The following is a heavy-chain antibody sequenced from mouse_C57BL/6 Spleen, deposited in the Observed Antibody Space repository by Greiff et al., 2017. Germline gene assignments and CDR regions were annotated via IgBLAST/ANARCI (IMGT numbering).Heavy chain of an antibody. D-gene: IGHD1-1*01. CDR2: IYPGSGST. Sequence: VQLQQPGAELVKPGASVKMSCKASGYTFTSYWITWVKQRPGQGLEWIGDIYPGSGSTNYNEKFKSKATLTVDTSSSTAYMQLSSLTSEDAAVYYCARREDVLDAMDYWGQGTSVTVSA. CDR1: GYTFTSYW. V-gene: IGHV1-55*01. CDR3: ARREDVLDAMDY. J-gene: IGHJ4*01.